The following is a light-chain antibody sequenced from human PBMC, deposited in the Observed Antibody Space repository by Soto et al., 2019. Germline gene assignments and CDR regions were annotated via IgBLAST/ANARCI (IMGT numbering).Light chain of an antibody. CDR1: SSDVGDYNY. J-gene: IGLJ2*01. CDR2: EVS. Sequence: QSALTQPPSASGSVGQSVTIPCTGTSSDVGDYNYVSWYQQHPGKVPKLMIYEVSKRPSGVPDRFSGSKSGNTASLTVSGLQAEDEADYYCSSFAGSPVVFGGGTKVTVL. V-gene: IGLV2-8*01. CDR3: SSFAGSPVV.